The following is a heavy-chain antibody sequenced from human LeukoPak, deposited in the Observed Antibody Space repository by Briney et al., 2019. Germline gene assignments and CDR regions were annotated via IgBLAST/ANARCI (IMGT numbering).Heavy chain of an antibody. D-gene: IGHD3-10*01. V-gene: IGHV3-23*01. CDR2: ISGSGGST. J-gene: IGHJ5*02. CDR1: GFTFSSYA. Sequence: TGGSLRLSCAASGFTFSSYAMSWVRQAPGKGLEWVSAISGSGGSTYYADSVKGRFTISRDNSKNTLYLQMNSLRVEDTAVYYCAKGDSIWDLWFGGNWFDPWGQGTLVTVSS. CDR3: AKGDSIWDLWFGGNWFDP.